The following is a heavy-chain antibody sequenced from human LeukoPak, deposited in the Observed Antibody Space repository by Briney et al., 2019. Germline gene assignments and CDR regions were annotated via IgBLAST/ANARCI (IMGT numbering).Heavy chain of an antibody. Sequence: PSETLSLTCTVSGGSISSYYWSWIRQPPGKGLEWIGYIQYSGSTNYNPSLKSRVTISVDTSKNQFSLKLSSVTAADTAVYYCARIRWTYYYYYMDVWDNGTTVTVSS. CDR2: IQYSGST. CDR3: ARIRWTYYYYYMDV. D-gene: IGHD4-23*01. J-gene: IGHJ6*03. V-gene: IGHV4-59*08. CDR1: GGSISSYY.